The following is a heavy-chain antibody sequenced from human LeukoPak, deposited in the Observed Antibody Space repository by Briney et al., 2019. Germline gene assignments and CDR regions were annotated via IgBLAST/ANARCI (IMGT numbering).Heavy chain of an antibody. CDR1: GFTFSSYA. Sequence: GGSLRLSCAASGFTFSSYAMSWVRQAPGKGLEWVSSISSSSSYIYYADSVKGRFTISRDNAKNSLYLQMNSLRAEDTAVYYCARDIEDCSSTSCPGWFDPWGQGTLVTVSS. J-gene: IGHJ5*02. CDR2: ISSSSSYI. CDR3: ARDIEDCSSTSCPGWFDP. V-gene: IGHV3-21*01. D-gene: IGHD2-2*01.